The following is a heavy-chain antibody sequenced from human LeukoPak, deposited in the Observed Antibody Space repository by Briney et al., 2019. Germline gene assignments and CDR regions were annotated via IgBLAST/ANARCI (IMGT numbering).Heavy chain of an antibody. CDR3: ARVLSKSLELSTPPLDY. V-gene: IGHV3-11*04. J-gene: IGHJ4*02. CDR2: ISSSTGTII. D-gene: IGHD3-16*02. CDR1: GFSFSNSY. Sequence: PGGSLRLSCAASGFSFSNSYMSWIRQAPGKGLEWISYISSSTGTIIHYADSVQGRFTISRDNAKNSLYLQMNSLRAEDTAVYYCARVLSKSLELSTPPLDYWGQGTLVTVSS.